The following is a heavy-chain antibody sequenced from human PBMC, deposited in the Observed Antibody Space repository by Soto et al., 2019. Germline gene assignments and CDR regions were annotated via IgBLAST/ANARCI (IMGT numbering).Heavy chain of an antibody. V-gene: IGHV1-18*01. CDR1: GYTFTSYG. CDR2: ISAYNGNT. CDR3: AAHYDSSGYQGYYFDY. Sequence: SGYTFTSYGISWMRQAPVQGLEWMGWISAYNGNTNYAQKLQGRVTTTTDTSTSTAYMELRSLRSDDTAVYYCAAHYDSSGYQGYYFDYWGQGTLVTVSS. D-gene: IGHD3-22*01. J-gene: IGHJ4*02.